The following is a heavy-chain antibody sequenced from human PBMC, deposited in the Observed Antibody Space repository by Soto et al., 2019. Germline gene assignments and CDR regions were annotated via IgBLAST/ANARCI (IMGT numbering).Heavy chain of an antibody. V-gene: IGHV4-4*02. CDR3: ARGHRIAAAGTDYYYGMDV. J-gene: IGHJ6*02. D-gene: IGHD6-13*01. CDR1: GGSISSSNW. CDR2: IYHSGST. Sequence: SETLSLTCAVSGGSISSSNWWSWVRQPPGKGLEWIGEIYHSGSTNYNPSLKSRVTISVDTSKNQFSLKLSSVTAADTAVYYCARGHRIAAAGTDYYYGMDVWGQGTTVTVSS.